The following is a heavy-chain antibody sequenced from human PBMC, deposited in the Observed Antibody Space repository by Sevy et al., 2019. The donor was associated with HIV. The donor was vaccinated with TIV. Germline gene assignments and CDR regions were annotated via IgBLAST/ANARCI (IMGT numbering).Heavy chain of an antibody. Sequence: SETLSLTCTVSGYSISSGYYWGWIRQPPGKGLEWIGSIYHSGSTYYNSSLKSRVTISVDTSKNQFSLKLSSVTAADTAVYYCARDRGRVVATRHVLFFDYWGQGTLVTVSS. CDR3: ARDRGRVVATRHVLFFDY. J-gene: IGHJ4*02. CDR1: GYSISSGYY. V-gene: IGHV4-38-2*02. CDR2: IYHSGST. D-gene: IGHD5-12*01.